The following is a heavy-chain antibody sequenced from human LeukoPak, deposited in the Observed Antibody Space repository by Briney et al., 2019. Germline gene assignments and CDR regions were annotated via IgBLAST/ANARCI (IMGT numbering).Heavy chain of an antibody. CDR1: GFTFSSYA. D-gene: IGHD3-10*01. V-gene: IGHV3-30-3*01. CDR2: ISYDGSNK. CDR3: ARGPLSVLLWFGEFDP. Sequence: PGRSLRLSCAASGFTFSSYAMHWVRQAPGKGLEWVAVISYDGSNKYYADSVKGRFTISRDNSKNTLYLQMNSLRAEDTAVYYCARGPLSVLLWFGEFDPWGQGTLVTVSS. J-gene: IGHJ5*02.